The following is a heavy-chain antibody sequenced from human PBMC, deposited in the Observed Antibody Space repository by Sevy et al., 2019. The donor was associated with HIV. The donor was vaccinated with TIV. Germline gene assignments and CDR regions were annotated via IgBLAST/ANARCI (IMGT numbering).Heavy chain of an antibody. V-gene: IGHV3-7*03. Sequence: GGSLRLSCVASGFTFSNFWMSWVRQAPGKGLEGVANIKRDGSEKYYVASVKGRFTISRENAKTSLYLQMNSLRVEDTAVYYCARDCNSASCLWGMDVWGQGTMVTVSS. J-gene: IGHJ6*02. D-gene: IGHD1-26*01. CDR2: IKRDGSEK. CDR3: ARDCNSASCLWGMDV. CDR1: GFTFSNFW.